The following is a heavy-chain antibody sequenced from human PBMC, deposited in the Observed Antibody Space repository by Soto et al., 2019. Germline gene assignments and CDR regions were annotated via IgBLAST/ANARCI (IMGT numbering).Heavy chain of an antibody. CDR2: FYYTGST. V-gene: IGHV4-61*01. CDR1: GGSVSSDSCY. CDR3: ARGSMAARPGNLFDP. J-gene: IGHJ5*02. Sequence: PSETLSLTCTVSGGSVSSDSCYWSWIRQPPGKGLEWIGYFYYTGSTNYNPSLKSRVTISVDTSKNQFSLNLRSVTAADTAVYYCARGSMAARPGNLFDPWGQGTLVTVSS. D-gene: IGHD6-6*01.